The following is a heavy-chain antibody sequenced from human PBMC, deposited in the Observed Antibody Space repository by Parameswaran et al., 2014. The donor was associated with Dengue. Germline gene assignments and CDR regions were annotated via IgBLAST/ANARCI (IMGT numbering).Heavy chain of an antibody. J-gene: IGHJ6*02. Sequence: WVRQAPGQGLEWMGWMNSNSGNTGYAQKFQGRVTMTRNTSISTAYMELSSLRSEDTAVYYCARQARFLDIRVDVWGQGTTVTVSS. CDR2: MNSNSGNT. V-gene: IGHV1-8*01. CDR3: ARQARFLDIRVDV. D-gene: IGHD3-3*01.